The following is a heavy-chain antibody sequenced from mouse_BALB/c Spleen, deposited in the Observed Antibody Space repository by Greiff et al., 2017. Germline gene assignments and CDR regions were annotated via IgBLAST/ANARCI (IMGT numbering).Heavy chain of an antibody. CDR3: ASGGGNYWYFDV. J-gene: IGHJ1*01. D-gene: IGHD2-1*01. V-gene: IGHV5-6-5*01. CDR1: GFTFSSYA. Sequence: EVKVVESGGGLVKPGGSLKLSCAASGFTFSSYAMSWVRQTPEKRLEWVASISSGGSTYYPDSVKGRFTISRDNARNILYLQMSSLRSEDTATYYCASGGGNYWYFDVWGAGTTVTVSS. CDR2: ISSGGST.